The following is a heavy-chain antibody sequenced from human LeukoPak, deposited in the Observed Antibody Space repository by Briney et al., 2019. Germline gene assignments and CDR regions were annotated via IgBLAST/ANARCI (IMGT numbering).Heavy chain of an antibody. Sequence: SSETLSLTCAVYGGSFSGYYWSWIRQPPGKGLEWIGEINHSGSTNYNPSLKSRVTISVDTSKNQFSLKLSSVTAADTAVYYCAGGGYSYGLAPYYFDYWGQGTLVTVSS. D-gene: IGHD5-18*01. CDR2: INHSGST. CDR3: AGGGYSYGLAPYYFDY. CDR1: GGSFSGYY. V-gene: IGHV4-34*01. J-gene: IGHJ4*02.